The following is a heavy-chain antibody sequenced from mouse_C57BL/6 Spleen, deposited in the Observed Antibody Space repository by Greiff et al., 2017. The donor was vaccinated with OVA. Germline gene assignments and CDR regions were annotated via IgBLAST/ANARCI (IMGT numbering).Heavy chain of an antibody. CDR2: IYPSDSET. J-gene: IGHJ3*01. Sequence: QVQLKQPGAELVRPGSSVKLSCKASGYTFTSDWMDWVKQRPGQGLEWIGNIYPSDSETHYNPKFKVKATLTADKSSSTAYMQLSSLTSEDSAVCYCAGGYHHFAYWGQGTLVTVSA. CDR1: GYTFTSDW. D-gene: IGHD2-2*01. V-gene: IGHV1-61*01. CDR3: AGGYHHFAY.